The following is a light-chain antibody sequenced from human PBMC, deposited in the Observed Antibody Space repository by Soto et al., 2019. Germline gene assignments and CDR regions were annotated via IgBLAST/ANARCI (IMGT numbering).Light chain of an antibody. V-gene: IGKV1D-12*01. CDR2: AAS. J-gene: IGKJ4*01. CDR1: QDISSW. Sequence: DIQMTQSPSSVSASIGDRVTITCRASQDISSWLAWYQQKPGKAPKLLIYAASSLQSGVPSRFSGSGYGTDFTLTITSLQPEDFASYYCQQTNSFPPSFGGGTKVDIK. CDR3: QQTNSFPPS.